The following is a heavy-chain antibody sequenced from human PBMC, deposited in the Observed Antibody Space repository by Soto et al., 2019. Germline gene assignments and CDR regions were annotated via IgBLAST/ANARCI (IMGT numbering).Heavy chain of an antibody. CDR1: GYTFSDYY. D-gene: IGHD1-1*01. CDR2: INPNSGGT. J-gene: IGHJ4*02. V-gene: IGHV1-2*02. CDR3: AREPATARTEGVDF. Sequence: QVQLVQSGAEVRKPGASVKVSCKASGYTFSDYYIHWGRQAPGQGLEWMGWINPNSGGTKYAPKFQGGVTMTRDSSITTAYMELSRLRSGDTAVYYCAREPATARTEGVDFWGQGTLVTVSS.